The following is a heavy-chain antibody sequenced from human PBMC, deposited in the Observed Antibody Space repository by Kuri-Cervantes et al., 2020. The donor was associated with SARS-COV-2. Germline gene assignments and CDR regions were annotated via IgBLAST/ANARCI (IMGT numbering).Heavy chain of an antibody. CDR1: GFTFSSYS. J-gene: IGHJ6*02. Sequence: LSLTCAASGFTFSSYSMNWVRKAPGKGLEWVSSISSSSSYIYYADSVKGRFTISRDNSKNTLYLQMNSLRAEDTAVYYCAMTLPAAAPYYYYGMDVWGQGTTVTVSS. V-gene: IGHV3-21*04. CDR2: ISSSSSYI. D-gene: IGHD2-2*01. CDR3: AMTLPAAAPYYYYGMDV.